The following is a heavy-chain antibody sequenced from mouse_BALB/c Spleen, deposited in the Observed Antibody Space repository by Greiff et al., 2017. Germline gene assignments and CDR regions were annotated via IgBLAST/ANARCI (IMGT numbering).Heavy chain of an antibody. V-gene: IGHV3-8*02. CDR1: GDSITSGY. J-gene: IGHJ4*01. Sequence: VQLQQSGPSLVKPSQTLSLTCSVTGDSITSGYWNWIRKFPGNKLEYMGYISYSGSTYYNPSLKSRISITRDTAKNQYYLQLNSETTEDTATYYCARWGYYGSSYYYAMDYWGQGTSVTVSS. CDR3: ARWGYYGSSYYYAMDY. CDR2: ISYSGST. D-gene: IGHD1-1*01.